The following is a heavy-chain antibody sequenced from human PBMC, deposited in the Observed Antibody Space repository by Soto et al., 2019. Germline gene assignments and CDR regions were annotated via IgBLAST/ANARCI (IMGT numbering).Heavy chain of an antibody. J-gene: IGHJ6*02. CDR1: GNTCINYW. Sequence: XESLKVSCKASGNTCINYWSAWVLQMPGKGLEWMGIIHPGDSDVRYSPSFQGLVTFSADKSINTAYAQWSSLKASDTALYYCARNVGGRDYYYGIDVWGQGTTVTVSS. CDR3: ARNVGGRDYYYGIDV. V-gene: IGHV5-51*01. CDR2: IHPGDSDV.